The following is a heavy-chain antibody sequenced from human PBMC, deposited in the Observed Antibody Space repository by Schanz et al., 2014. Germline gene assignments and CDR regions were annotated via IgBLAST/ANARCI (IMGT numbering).Heavy chain of an antibody. V-gene: IGHV3-11*04. J-gene: IGHJ4*02. CDR1: GFTFRDYY. CDR2: ISGSGGST. D-gene: IGHD3-10*01. Sequence: QVQLVESGGGLVKPGGSLRLSCAASGFTFRDYYMSWIRQAPGKGLEWVSGISGSGGSTYYADSVKGRFTISRDNAKNSMYLHMKSLRGEDTAVYYCARDNYYGSGSCAYWGQGTLVTVSS. CDR3: ARDNYYGSGSCAY.